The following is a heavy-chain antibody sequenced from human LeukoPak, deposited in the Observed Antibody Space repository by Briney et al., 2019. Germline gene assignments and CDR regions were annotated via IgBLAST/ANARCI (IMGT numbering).Heavy chain of an antibody. CDR2: INAGNGNT. V-gene: IGHV1-3*01. J-gene: IGHJ6*02. CDR1: GYTFTSYA. Sequence: ASVKVSCKASGYTFTSYAMHWVRQAPGQRLEWMGWINAGNGNTKYSQKFQGRVTMTRNTSISTAYMELSSLRSEDTAVYYCARHKTDYDFWSGRPYYYGMDVWGQGTTVTVSS. D-gene: IGHD3-3*01. CDR3: ARHKTDYDFWSGRPYYYGMDV.